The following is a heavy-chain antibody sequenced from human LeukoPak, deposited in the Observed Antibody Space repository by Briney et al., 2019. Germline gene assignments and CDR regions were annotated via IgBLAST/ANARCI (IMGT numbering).Heavy chain of an antibody. D-gene: IGHD3-9*01. CDR2: INPNSGGT. J-gene: IGHJ4*02. V-gene: IGHV1-2*02. CDR1: GYTFTGYY. CDR3: ARDLYFDWLLYSFDY. Sequence: ASVKVSCKASGYTFTGYYMHWVRQAPGQGLEWMGWINPNSGGTNYVQKFQGRVTMTRDTSISTAYMELSRLRSDGTAVYYCARDLYFDWLLYSFDYWGQGTLVTVSS.